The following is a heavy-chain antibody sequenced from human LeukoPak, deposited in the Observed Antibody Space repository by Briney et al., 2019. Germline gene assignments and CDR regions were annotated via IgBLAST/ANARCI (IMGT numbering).Heavy chain of an antibody. D-gene: IGHD1-1*01. CDR1: GYSFSTYW. CDR3: ARHRGRVTLEGTARYFDL. Sequence: GESLKISCKGSGYSFSTYWIGWVRQMPGKGLEWMGIIFPDDSDIRYNPSLQGQVTISADKSISTAYLQWSSLKASDTAMYYCARHRGRVTLEGTARYFDLWGRGTQVTVSS. CDR2: IFPDDSDI. V-gene: IGHV5-51*01. J-gene: IGHJ2*01.